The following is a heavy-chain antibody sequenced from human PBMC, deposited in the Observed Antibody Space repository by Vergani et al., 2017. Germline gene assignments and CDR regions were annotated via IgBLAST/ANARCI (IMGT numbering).Heavy chain of an antibody. CDR3: ARDXGGSYYGRSWYFDL. J-gene: IGHJ2*01. CDR1: GGSISSYY. D-gene: IGHD1-26*01. Sequence: QVQLQESGPGLVKPSETLFLTCTVSGGSISSYYWSWIRQPAGKGLEWIGRIYTSGSTNYNPSLKSRVTMSVDTSKNQFSLKLSAVTAADTAVYYCARDXGGSYYGRSWYFDLWGRGTLVTVSS. V-gene: IGHV4-4*07. CDR2: IYTSGST.